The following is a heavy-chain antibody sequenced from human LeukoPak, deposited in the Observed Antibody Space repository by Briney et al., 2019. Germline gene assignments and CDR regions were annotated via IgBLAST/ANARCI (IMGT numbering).Heavy chain of an antibody. CDR1: GFTFTSSW. Sequence: GGSLRLSCAASGFTFTSSWMCWVRQAPGKGLEWLANINEAGSVTNYVHSVRGRFTISRDNAKNSLYLQMNSLRVEDTAVYYCATAIAAVPRPWNFDYWGQGTLVTVSS. J-gene: IGHJ4*02. CDR2: INEAGSVT. CDR3: ATAIAAVPRPWNFDY. D-gene: IGHD6-6*01. V-gene: IGHV3-7*01.